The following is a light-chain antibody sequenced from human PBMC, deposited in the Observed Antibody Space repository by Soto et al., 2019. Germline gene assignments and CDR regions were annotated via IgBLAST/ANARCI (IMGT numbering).Light chain of an antibody. CDR3: QQYYSTPLT. Sequence: DIVMTQSPDSLAVSLGERATINCKSSQSVLYSSNNKNYLAWYQQKPGQPPKLLIYWASTRESGVPDRFSGSGSGTDITRTISSLQAEDVAVYYGQQYYSTPLTFGQGTKLEIK. CDR2: WAS. V-gene: IGKV4-1*01. J-gene: IGKJ2*01. CDR1: QSVLYSSNNKNY.